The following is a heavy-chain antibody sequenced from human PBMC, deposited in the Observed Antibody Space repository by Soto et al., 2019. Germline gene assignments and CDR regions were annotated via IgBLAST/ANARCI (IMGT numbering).Heavy chain of an antibody. Sequence: AGGSLRLSCAASGFTFSSYWMTWVRQAPGKGLEWVANIKQDGSEKYYVDSVKGRFTISRDNAKNYLYLQMNSLRVEDTAVYYCARAGMLWFGESYFYYSGQGILVTVS. J-gene: IGHJ4*02. CDR1: GFTFSSYW. CDR3: ARAGMLWFGESYFYY. V-gene: IGHV3-7*04. CDR2: IKQDGSEK. D-gene: IGHD3-10*01.